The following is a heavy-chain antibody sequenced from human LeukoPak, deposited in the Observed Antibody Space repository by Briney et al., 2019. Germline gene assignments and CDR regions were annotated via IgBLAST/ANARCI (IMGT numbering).Heavy chain of an antibody. CDR2: INHSGST. D-gene: IGHD5-24*01. CDR3: ARGRDGYKKFDY. CDR1: GFTFSSYA. J-gene: IGHJ4*02. Sequence: GSLRLSCAASGFTFSSYAMSWVRQPPGKGLEWIGEINHSGSTNYNPSLKSRVTISVDTSKNQFSLKLSSVTAADTAVYYCARGRDGYKKFDYWGQGTLVTVSS. V-gene: IGHV4-34*01.